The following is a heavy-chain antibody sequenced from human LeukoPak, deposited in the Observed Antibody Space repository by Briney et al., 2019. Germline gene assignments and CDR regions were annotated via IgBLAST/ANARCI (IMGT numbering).Heavy chain of an antibody. J-gene: IGHJ3*02. V-gene: IGHV4-59*11. Sequence: PSETLFLTCTDSGGSMNSHYWSWIRQPPGKGLEWLGYISYVGSTNYSPSLKSRVTISVDTSKNQFSLRLSSVTAADTAVYFCAGDQLALNDLNIWGQGTMVSVSS. D-gene: IGHD1-1*01. CDR2: ISYVGST. CDR1: GGSMNSHY. CDR3: AGDQLALNDLNI.